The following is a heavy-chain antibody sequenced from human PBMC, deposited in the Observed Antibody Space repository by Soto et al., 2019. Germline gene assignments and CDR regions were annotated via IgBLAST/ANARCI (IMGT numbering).Heavy chain of an antibody. CDR2: IWYDGSNK. CDR1: GFTFSSYG. Sequence: GGSLRLSCAASGFTFSSYGMHWVRQAPGKGLEWVAVIWYDGSNKYYADSVKGRFTISRDNSKNTLYLQMNSLRAEDTAVYYCARTTIFGVVTNPPDYYYGMDVWGQGPTVTLSS. CDR3: ARTTIFGVVTNPPDYYYGMDV. J-gene: IGHJ6*02. D-gene: IGHD3-3*01. V-gene: IGHV3-33*01.